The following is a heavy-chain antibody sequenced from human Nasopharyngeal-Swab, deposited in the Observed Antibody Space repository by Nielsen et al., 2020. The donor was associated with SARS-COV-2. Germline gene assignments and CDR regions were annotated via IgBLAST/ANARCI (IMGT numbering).Heavy chain of an antibody. CDR3: ARHRGGYSSSSFDY. CDR1: GGSISSSSYY. D-gene: IGHD6-6*01. Sequence: GSLRLSCTVSGGSISSSSYYWGWIRQPPGKGLEWIGSIYYSGSTNYNPSLKSRVTISVDTSKNQFSLKLSSVTAADTAVYYCARHRGGYSSSSFDYWGQGTLVTVSS. J-gene: IGHJ4*02. CDR2: IYYSGST. V-gene: IGHV4-39*01.